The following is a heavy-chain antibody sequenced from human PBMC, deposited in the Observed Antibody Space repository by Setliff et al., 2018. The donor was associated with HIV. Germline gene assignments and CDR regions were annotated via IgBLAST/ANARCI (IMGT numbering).Heavy chain of an antibody. J-gene: IGHJ4*02. Sequence: PGESLRISCHLSGYSFVDFWIGWVRQMPGKGLEWVGFIYPGDSDSRYSPSFRGQVTISADKSTTTAYLDWASLKASDTAMYYCVRYIGAAAGYIDHWGREPWSPSPQ. D-gene: IGHD6-25*01. CDR2: IYPGDSDS. CDR3: VRYIGAAAGYIDH. CDR1: GYSFVDFW. V-gene: IGHV5-51*01.